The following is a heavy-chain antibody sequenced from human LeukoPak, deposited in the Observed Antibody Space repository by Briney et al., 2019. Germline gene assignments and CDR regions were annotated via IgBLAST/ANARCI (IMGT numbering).Heavy chain of an antibody. CDR2: NGNI. J-gene: IGHJ4*02. D-gene: IGHD3-22*01. V-gene: IGHV1-18*01. Sequence: NGNINYAQKLQGSVTMGTATSTSTAYMELRSLRSDDTAVYYCARSQYYYDSSGSLYFDYWGQGTLVTVSS. CDR3: ARSQYYYDSSGSLYFDY.